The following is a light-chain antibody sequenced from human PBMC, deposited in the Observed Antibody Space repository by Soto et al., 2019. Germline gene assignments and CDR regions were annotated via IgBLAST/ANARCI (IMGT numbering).Light chain of an antibody. J-gene: IGKJ1*01. CDR2: DAS. V-gene: IGKV3-20*01. CDR1: QRVASD. Sequence: VLTQSPGTLSLSPGEGATLSCRASQRVASDLAWYLQKPGQPPRLLIYDASIRATGIPDRISGSGSERDLTLTLSRLEPEDAAVYYCQQYLNSPRTFGQGTKVNIK. CDR3: QQYLNSPRT.